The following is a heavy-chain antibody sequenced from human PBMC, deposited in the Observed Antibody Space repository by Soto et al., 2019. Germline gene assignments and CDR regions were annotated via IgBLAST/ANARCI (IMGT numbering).Heavy chain of an antibody. CDR1: GGSFSCYY. Sequence: PSETLSLTCAVYGGSFSCYYWSWIRQPPGKGLEWIGEINHSGSTNYNPSLKSRVTISVDTSKNQFSLKLSSVTAADTAVYYCARDRXLLIQWLVPRVEEYYFDYWSQGTLVTVS. V-gene: IGHV4-34*01. J-gene: IGHJ4*02. D-gene: IGHD6-19*01. CDR3: ARDRXLLIQWLVPRVEEYYFDY. CDR2: INHSGST.